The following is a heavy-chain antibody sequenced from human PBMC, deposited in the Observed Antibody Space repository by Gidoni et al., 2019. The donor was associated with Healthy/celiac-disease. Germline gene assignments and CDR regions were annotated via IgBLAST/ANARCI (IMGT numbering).Heavy chain of an antibody. D-gene: IGHD4-17*01. Sequence: QLQLQESGPGLVKPSATLSLTCPVSGGSISSSSYYWGWIRQPPGKGLEWIGSIYYSGSTYYNPALKSRVTISVDTSKNQFSLKLSSVTAADTAVYYCARERGAAYDPWGQGTLVTVSS. CDR2: IYYSGST. V-gene: IGHV4-39*07. CDR1: GGSISSSSYY. J-gene: IGHJ5*02. CDR3: ARERGAAYDP.